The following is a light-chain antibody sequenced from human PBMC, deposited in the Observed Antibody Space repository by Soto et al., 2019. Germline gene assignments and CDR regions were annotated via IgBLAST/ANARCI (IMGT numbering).Light chain of an antibody. CDR3: SSYAGSSNV. CDR2: EVN. V-gene: IGLV2-8*01. CDR1: SSDVGGSNY. Sequence: QSALTQPPSASGSPGQSVAISCTGTSSDVGGSNYVSWYQQHPSKAPKLMIYEVNKRPSGVPDRFSGSKSGNTASLTVSGLQAEDVADYYCSSYAGSSNVFGTGTMVTVL. J-gene: IGLJ1*01.